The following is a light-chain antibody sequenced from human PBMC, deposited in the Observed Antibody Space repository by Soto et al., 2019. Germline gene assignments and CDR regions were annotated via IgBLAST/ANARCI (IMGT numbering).Light chain of an antibody. J-gene: IGLJ1*01. CDR3: CLYVGATTYV. Sequence: QSALAQPASVPGSPGQSITISCTGASGYVGTYSLVSWYQQHPGKAPKVVIYEGHKRPSGVPDRFSGSTSVNTASLTISGLQTDDEADYYCCLYVGATTYVFGTG. V-gene: IGLV2-23*01. CDR2: EGH. CDR1: SGYVGTYSL.